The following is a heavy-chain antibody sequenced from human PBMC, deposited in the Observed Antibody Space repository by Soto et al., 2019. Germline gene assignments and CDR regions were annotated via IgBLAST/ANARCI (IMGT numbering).Heavy chain of an antibody. J-gene: IGHJ4*02. V-gene: IGHV4-34*01. Sequence: SETLSLTCAVYGGSFSGYYWSWIRQPPGKGLEWIGEINHSGSTNYNPSLKSRVTISVDTSKNQFSLKLSPVTAADTAVYYCARSGPFYSSSSLDYWGQGTLVTVSS. D-gene: IGHD6-6*01. CDR3: ARSGPFYSSSSLDY. CDR1: GGSFSGYY. CDR2: INHSGST.